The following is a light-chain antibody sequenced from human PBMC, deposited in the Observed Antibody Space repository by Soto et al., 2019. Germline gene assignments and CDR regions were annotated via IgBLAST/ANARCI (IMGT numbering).Light chain of an antibody. Sequence: QSVLTQPASVSGSPGQSITISCTGTSSNVGSYKLVSWYQQHPGKAPKLMIFADNKRPSGVSNRFSGSKSGNTASLTISGLKVEDEADYYCCSSGCSPTDVFGTGTKLTVL. CDR2: ADN. CDR3: CSSGCSPTDV. V-gene: IGLV2-23*01. J-gene: IGLJ1*01. CDR1: SSNVGSYKL.